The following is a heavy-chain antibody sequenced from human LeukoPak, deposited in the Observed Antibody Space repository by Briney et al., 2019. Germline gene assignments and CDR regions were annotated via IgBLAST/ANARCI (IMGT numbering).Heavy chain of an antibody. CDR3: ARVCHWDIDNTRGDPVDY. D-gene: IGHD2-15*01. J-gene: IGHJ4*02. CDR1: GYTFTNYG. V-gene: IGHV1-18*01. CDR2: ISAYNGNT. Sequence: GASVKVSCKSSGYTFTNYGITWVRQAPGQGLEWMGCISAYNGNTNYAQKFQGRVTMTTDTSTSTAYMEVRSLRSDDTAMYYCARVCHWDIDNTRGDPVDYWGQGTLVTVSS.